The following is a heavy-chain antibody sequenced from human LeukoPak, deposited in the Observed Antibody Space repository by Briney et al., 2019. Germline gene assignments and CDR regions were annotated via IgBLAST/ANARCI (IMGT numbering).Heavy chain of an antibody. CDR3: SSSYFETAHYTHYHFDY. Sequence: GGSLRLSCAASGFTVSSNYMSWVRQAPGKGLEWVSVIYSGGSTSYADSVKGIFTISRDNSKNTLYLQMNSLRADDTAIYYCSSSYFETAHYTHYHFDYWGRGTLVTVSP. D-gene: IGHD3-22*01. CDR1: GFTVSSNY. CDR2: IYSGGST. V-gene: IGHV3-66*01. J-gene: IGHJ4*02.